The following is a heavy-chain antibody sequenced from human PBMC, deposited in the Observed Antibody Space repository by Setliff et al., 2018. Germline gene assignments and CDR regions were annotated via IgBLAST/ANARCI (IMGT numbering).Heavy chain of an antibody. CDR3: ARSGMPRLLYVGY. J-gene: IGHJ4*02. Sequence: SETLSLTCNVSGGSISGYYWSWIRQPPGKGLEWIGNIYSSGSIKYNPSLRSRVTISVDTSKSQFSLRLSSLTAADTAVYYCARSGMPRLLYVGYWGLGTLVTVSS. CDR2: IYSSGSI. CDR1: GGSISGYY. V-gene: IGHV4-59*08. D-gene: IGHD2-21*01.